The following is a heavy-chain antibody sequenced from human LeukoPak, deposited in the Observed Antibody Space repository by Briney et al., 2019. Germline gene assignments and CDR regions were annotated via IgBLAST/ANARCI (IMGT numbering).Heavy chain of an antibody. J-gene: IGHJ4*02. D-gene: IGHD2-8*01. CDR1: GFTFSSYA. CDR2: ISGSGGST. V-gene: IGHV3-23*01. Sequence: GSLRLSCSASGFTFSSYAMSWVRQAPGKGLEWVSAISGSGGSTYNADSVKGRFTISRDNSKNTLYLQMNSLRAEDTAVYYCAKGLSIVLMVYAPGYWGQGTLVTVSS. CDR3: AKGLSIVLMVYAPGY.